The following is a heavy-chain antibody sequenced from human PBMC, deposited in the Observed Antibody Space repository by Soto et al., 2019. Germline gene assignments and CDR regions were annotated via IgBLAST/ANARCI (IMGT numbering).Heavy chain of an antibody. Sequence: ASETLSLTCSVSGDSVNSENYYWTWIRQSPGKGLEWIGYAHSSGRTNYNPSLKSRVTISVDTPMNKFSLKLTSVTAADTAVYYCARDIRGYSRALDYWGQGTLVTVSS. CDR2: AHSSGRT. V-gene: IGHV4-61*01. J-gene: IGHJ4*02. D-gene: IGHD5-18*01. CDR1: GDSVNSENYY. CDR3: ARDIRGYSRALDY.